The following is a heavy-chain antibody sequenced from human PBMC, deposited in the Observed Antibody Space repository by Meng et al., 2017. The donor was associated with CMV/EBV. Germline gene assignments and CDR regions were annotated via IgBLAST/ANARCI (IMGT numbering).Heavy chain of an antibody. CDR2: ISSSSSYI. Sequence: GESLKISCAASGFTFSSYSMNWVRQAPGKGLEWVSSISSSSSYIYYADSVKGRFTISRDNAKNSLYLQMNSLRAEDTAVYYCAREGGTTAGMDVWGQGTTVTVSS. CDR3: AREGGTTAGMDV. V-gene: IGHV3-21*01. D-gene: IGHD1-7*01. J-gene: IGHJ6*02. CDR1: GFTFSSYS.